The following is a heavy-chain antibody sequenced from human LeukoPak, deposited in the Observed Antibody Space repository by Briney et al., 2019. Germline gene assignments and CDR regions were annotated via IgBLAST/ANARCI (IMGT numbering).Heavy chain of an antibody. CDR2: IYYSGST. CDR1: GGSISTYY. V-gene: IGHV4-59*01. CDR3: ARSFSPNYYDLLDY. D-gene: IGHD3-22*01. Sequence: PSETLSLTCTVSGGSISTYYWSWIRQPPGKGLEWIGYIYYSGSTNYNPSLKSRVTISLDMSKNQFSLKLNSVTAADTAMYYCARSFSPNYYDLLDYWGQGTLVTVSS. J-gene: IGHJ4*02.